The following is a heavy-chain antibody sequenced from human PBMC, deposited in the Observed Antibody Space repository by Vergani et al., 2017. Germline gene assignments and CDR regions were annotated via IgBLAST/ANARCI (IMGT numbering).Heavy chain of an antibody. V-gene: IGHV3-30*02. Sequence: QVQLVESGGGVVQRGGSLTLSCATSGFTLSNYDMQWIRQGPGKGLEFVAFIQFDGSNQYYADSVKGRFTLSRDFSKNTLYLQMNSLRIDDTATYYCAKHFRGWGIDYWGQGTQVIVSS. CDR2: IQFDGSNQ. CDR3: AKHFRGWGIDY. CDR1: GFTLSNYD. J-gene: IGHJ4*02. D-gene: IGHD3-16*01.